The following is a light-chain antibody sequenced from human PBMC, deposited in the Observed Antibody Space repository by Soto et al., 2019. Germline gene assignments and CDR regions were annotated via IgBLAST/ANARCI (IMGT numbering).Light chain of an antibody. J-gene: IGLJ3*02. V-gene: IGLV4-60*02. CDR3: ETWDSNPRV. CDR1: SGHSSYI. Sequence: QPVLTQSSAASASLGSSVKLTCTLSSGHSSYIIAWHQQQPGKAPRYLMKLESSGSYNKGSGVPDRFSGSRSGADRYLTISNLQFEDEADYYCETWDSNPRVFGGGTKLTVL. CDR2: LESSGSY.